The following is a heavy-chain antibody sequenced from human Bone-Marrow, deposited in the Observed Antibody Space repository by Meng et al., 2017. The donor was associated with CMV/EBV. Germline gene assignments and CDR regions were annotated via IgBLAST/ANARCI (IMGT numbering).Heavy chain of an antibody. V-gene: IGHV3-30*02. CDR2: IRYDGSNK. CDR1: GFTFSSYG. J-gene: IGHJ5*02. CDR3: AKDRKDDFWSGYGHNWFDP. D-gene: IGHD3-3*01. Sequence: GGTLRLSCAASGFTFSSYGRHWVRQAPGKGLEWVAFIRYDGSNKYYAYSVKGRFTISRDNSKHTLYLQMNSLRAEDTAVYYCAKDRKDDFWSGYGHNWFDPWGQGTLVTVSS.